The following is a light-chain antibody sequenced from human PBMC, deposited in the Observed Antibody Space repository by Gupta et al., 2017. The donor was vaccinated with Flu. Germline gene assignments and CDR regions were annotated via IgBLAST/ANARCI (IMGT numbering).Light chain of an antibody. V-gene: IGKV4-1*01. CDR2: WAS. J-gene: IGKJ1*01. Sequence: SLGERATINCKSSQSVLYSSNNKNYLAWYQQKPGQPPKLLIYWASTRESGVPDRFSGSGSGTDFTLTIISLQAEDVAVYYCQQYYSTPRTFGQGTKVEIK. CDR1: QSVLYSSNNKNY. CDR3: QQYYSTPRT.